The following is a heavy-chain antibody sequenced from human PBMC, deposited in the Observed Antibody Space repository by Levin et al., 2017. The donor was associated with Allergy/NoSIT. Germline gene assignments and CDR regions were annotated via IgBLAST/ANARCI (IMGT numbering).Heavy chain of an antibody. Sequence: VASVKVSCKASGYTFTSYGISWVRQAPGQGLEWMGWISAYNGNTNYAQKLQGRVTMTTDTSTSTAYMELRSLRSDDTAVYYCARAPPPDPMIVVDYGMDVWGQGTTVTVSS. CDR2: ISAYNGNT. D-gene: IGHD3-22*01. CDR1: GYTFTSYG. V-gene: IGHV1-18*01. CDR3: ARAPPPDPMIVVDYGMDV. J-gene: IGHJ6*02.